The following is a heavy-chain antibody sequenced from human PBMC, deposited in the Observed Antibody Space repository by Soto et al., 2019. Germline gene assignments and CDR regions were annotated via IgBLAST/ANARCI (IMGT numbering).Heavy chain of an antibody. CDR1: GYTLTSYG. J-gene: IGHJ6*02. V-gene: IGHV1-18*01. CDR2: ISAYNGDT. D-gene: IGHD5-12*01. CDR3: ATTIGYSYYYYGMDV. Sequence: GASVKVSCKASGYTLTSYGISWVRQAPGQGLEWMGWISAYNGDTNYAQSLQGRVTMTTDTSTTTAYMELRSLRSDDTAVYYCATTIGYSYYYYGMDVWGQGTTVTVSS.